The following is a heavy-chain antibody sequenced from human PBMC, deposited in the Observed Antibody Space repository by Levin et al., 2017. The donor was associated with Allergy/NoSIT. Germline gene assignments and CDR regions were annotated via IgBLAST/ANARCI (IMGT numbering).Heavy chain of an antibody. CDR1: GGTFSSYT. CDR2: IIPILGIA. D-gene: IGHD3-9*01. Sequence: KISCKASGGTFSSYTISWVRQAPGQGLEWMGRIIPILGIANYAQKFQGRVTITADKSTSTAYMELSSLRSEDTAVYYCARDSNYYDILTGYSMKVFDYWGQGTLVTVSS. J-gene: IGHJ4*02. CDR3: ARDSNYYDILTGYSMKVFDY. V-gene: IGHV1-69*04.